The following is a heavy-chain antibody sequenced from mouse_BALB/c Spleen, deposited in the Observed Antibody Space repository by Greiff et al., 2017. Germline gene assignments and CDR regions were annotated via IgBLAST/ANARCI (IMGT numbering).Heavy chain of an antibody. Sequence: EVMLVESGAELVKPGASVKLSCTASGFNIKDTYMHWVKQRPEQGLEWIGRIDPANGNTKYDPKFQGKATITADTSSNTAYLQLSSLTSEDTAVYYCQRGTVGLMDYWGQGTSVTVSS. J-gene: IGHJ4*01. CDR2: IDPANGNT. CDR3: QRGTVGLMDY. V-gene: IGHV14-3*02. D-gene: IGHD1-1*01. CDR1: GFNIKDTY.